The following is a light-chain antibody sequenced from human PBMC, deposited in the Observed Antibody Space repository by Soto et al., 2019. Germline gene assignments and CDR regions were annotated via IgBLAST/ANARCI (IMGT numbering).Light chain of an antibody. V-gene: IGKV3-11*01. CDR2: DAS. J-gene: IGKJ4*01. Sequence: EIVLTQSPATLSLSPGERGTLSCRASQSVSTYLAWYQQKPGQAPRLLIYDASNRATGIPARFSVSGSGTDFTLTISYIEPEDFAFYYCQQHSDWVTFGGGTKVEI. CDR3: QQHSDWVT. CDR1: QSVSTY.